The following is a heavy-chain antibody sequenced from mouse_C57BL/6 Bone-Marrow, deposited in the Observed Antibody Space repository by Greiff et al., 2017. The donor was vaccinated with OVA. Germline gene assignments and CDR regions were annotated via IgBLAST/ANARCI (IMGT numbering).Heavy chain of an antibody. D-gene: IGHD2-1*01. CDR1: GYAFSSSW. Sequence: QVQLQQSGPELVKPGASVKISCKASGYAFSSSWMNWVKQRPGKGLEWIGRIYPGDGDTNYNGKFKGKATLTADKSSSTAYMQLSSLTSEDSAVYFCARRGHLLLDYWGQGTTLTVSS. V-gene: IGHV1-82*01. CDR2: IYPGDGDT. J-gene: IGHJ2*01. CDR3: ARRGHLLLDY.